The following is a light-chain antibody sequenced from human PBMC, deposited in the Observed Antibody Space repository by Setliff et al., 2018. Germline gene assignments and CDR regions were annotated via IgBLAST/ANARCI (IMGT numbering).Light chain of an antibody. J-gene: IGLJ1*01. CDR1: XXXXXX. V-gene: IGLV3-21*04. CDR3: QVWNTDTDHPGNV. CDR2: XXX. Sequence: SYELTQPPSVSVAPGKTARITCGGDXXXXXXXXXXXXXXXXXXXXVXXXXXXXPSGIXDRFSASNSGNTATLTISSVEVGDEADYYCQVWNTDTDHPGNVFGTGTKVTVL.